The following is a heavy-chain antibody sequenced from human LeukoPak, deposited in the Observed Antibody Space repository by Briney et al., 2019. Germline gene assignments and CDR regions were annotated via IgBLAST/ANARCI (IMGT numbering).Heavy chain of an antibody. CDR1: GGSFSGYY. D-gene: IGHD3-3*01. J-gene: IGHJ6*02. CDR2: INHSGST. V-gene: IGHV4-34*01. CDR3: ARGAGHDFWSGYSYYYYYYGMDV. Sequence: PSETLSLTCAVYGGSFSGYYWSWIRQPPGKGLEWIGEINHSGSTNYNPSLKSRVTISVDTSKNQFSLKLSSVTAADTAVYYCARGAGHDFWSGYSYYYYYYGMDVWGQGTTVTVS.